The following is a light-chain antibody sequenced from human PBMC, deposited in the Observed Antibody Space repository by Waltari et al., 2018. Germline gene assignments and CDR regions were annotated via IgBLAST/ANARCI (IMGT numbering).Light chain of an antibody. CDR2: GAS. J-gene: IGKJ2*01. V-gene: IGKV3-20*01. CDR3: QQYGSSPPYT. CDR1: QRVSSSY. Sequence: EIVLTQSPGTLSLSPGDRATLSCRASQRVSSSYLAWYQQKPGQAPRLLIYGASSRATGIPDRFSGSGSGTDFTFTISRLEPEDFAVYYCQQYGSSPPYTFGQGTKLEIK.